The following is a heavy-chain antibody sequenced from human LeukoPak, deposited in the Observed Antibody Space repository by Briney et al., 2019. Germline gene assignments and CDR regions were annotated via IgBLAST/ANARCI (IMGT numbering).Heavy chain of an antibody. Sequence: SETLSLTCTVSGVSISTNNYCWGWIRQPPGKGLEWIGSVYNSGSTNYNPSLRSRVAISVDTSKNQFSLKLSSVTAADTAVYYCARHDGSGNDFDYWGQGTLVTVSS. D-gene: IGHD4-23*01. V-gene: IGHV4-39*01. J-gene: IGHJ4*02. CDR1: GVSISTNNYC. CDR3: ARHDGSGNDFDY. CDR2: VYNSGST.